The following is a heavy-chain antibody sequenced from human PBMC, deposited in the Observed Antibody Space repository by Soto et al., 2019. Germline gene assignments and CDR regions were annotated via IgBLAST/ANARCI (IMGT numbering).Heavy chain of an antibody. CDR2: IYYSGST. CDR1: GGSISSSSYY. CDR3: ARHFRAGPPYKGLFDY. V-gene: IGHV4-39*01. D-gene: IGHD3-10*01. J-gene: IGHJ4*02. Sequence: SETLSLTCTVSGGSISSSSYYWGWIRQPPGKGLEWIGSIYYSGSTYYNPSLKSRVTISVDTSKNQFSLKLSSVTAADTAVYYCARHFRAGPPYKGLFDYWGQGTLVTVSS.